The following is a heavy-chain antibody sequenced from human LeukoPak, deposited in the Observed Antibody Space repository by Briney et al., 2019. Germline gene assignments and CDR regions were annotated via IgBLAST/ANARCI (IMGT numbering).Heavy chain of an antibody. V-gene: IGHV6-1*01. Sequence: SQTLSLTCAISGDSVSSNSAAWNWIRQSPSRGLEWLGRTYYRSKWYNEYAVSVKSRITINPDTSKIQFSLQLNSVTPEDTALYYCARAQAYSGRIFDYWGQGTLVTVSS. J-gene: IGHJ4*02. CDR1: GDSVSSNSAA. CDR3: ARAQAYSGRIFDY. D-gene: IGHD1-26*01. CDR2: TYYRSKWYN.